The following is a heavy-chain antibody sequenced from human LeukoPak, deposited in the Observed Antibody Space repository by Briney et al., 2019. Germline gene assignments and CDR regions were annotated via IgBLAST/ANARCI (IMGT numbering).Heavy chain of an antibody. D-gene: IGHD3-22*01. CDR2: LHTSGST. V-gene: IGHV4-4*07. Sequence: SETLSLTCTVSGGSISSYYWSWIRQPAGEGLEWIGRLHTSGSTNYNPSLKSRVTISVDTSKNQFSLKLSSVTAADTAVYYCARHYYDSSGYWPDAFDIWGQGTMVTVSS. J-gene: IGHJ3*02. CDR3: ARHYYDSSGYWPDAFDI. CDR1: GGSISSYY.